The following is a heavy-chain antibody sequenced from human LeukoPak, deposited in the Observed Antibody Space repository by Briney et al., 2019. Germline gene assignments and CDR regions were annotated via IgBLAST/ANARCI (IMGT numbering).Heavy chain of an antibody. CDR1: GGSISSYY. J-gene: IGHJ6*02. CDR3: ARHEWGYSSSGASHYYGMDV. CDR2: IYYSGST. Sequence: SETLSLTCTVSGGSISSYYWSWIRQPPGKGLEWIGYIYYSGSTNYNPSLKSRVTISVDTSKNQFSLKLSSVTAADTAVYYCARHEWGYSSSGASHYYGMDVWGQGTTVTVSS. D-gene: IGHD6-13*01. V-gene: IGHV4-59*08.